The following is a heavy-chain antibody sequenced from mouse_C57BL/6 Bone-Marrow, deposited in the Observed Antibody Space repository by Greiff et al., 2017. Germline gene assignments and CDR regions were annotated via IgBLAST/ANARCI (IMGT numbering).Heavy chain of an antibody. V-gene: IGHV8-8*01. CDR1: GFSLSTFGLG. J-gene: IGHJ2*01. CDR3: ARPSLLRSVFDY. D-gene: IGHD1-2*01. Sequence: QVTLIVSGPGILQPSQTLSLTCSFPGFSLSTFGLGVGWIRLPSGKGLEWLAHIWWDDDKYSNPALKSRLTLSKDTSKNQGFLKIANVDTADTATYYCARPSLLRSVFDYWGQGTTLTVSS. CDR2: IWWDDDK.